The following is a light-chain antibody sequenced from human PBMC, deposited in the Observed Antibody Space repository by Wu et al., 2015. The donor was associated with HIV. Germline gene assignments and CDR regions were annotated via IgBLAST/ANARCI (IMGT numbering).Light chain of an antibody. CDR2: GAS. CDR1: QGISNS. CDR3: QQYYNTLALT. J-gene: IGKJ4*01. Sequence: DIQMTQSPSSLSASVGDRVTITCRASQGISNSLTWYQQKPGKAPKLLLYGASTLESGVPSRFSGSGSGTDYTLTISSLQPEDFATYYCQQYYNTLALTFGGGTKVEIK. V-gene: IGKV1-NL1*01.